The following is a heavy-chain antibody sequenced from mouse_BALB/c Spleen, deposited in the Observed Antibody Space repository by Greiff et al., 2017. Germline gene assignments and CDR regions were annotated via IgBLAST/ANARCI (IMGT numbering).Heavy chain of an antibody. J-gene: IGHJ1*01. V-gene: IGHV7-3*02. CDR1: GFTFTDYY. CDR2: IRNKANGYTT. Sequence: EVQGVESGGGLVQPGGSLRLSCATSGFTFTDYYMSWVRQPPGKALEWLGFIRNKANGYTTEYSASVKGRFTISRDNSQSILYLQMNTLRAEDSATYYCARELNYSNYWYIDGWGAGTTVTVSS. CDR3: ARELNYSNYWYIDG. D-gene: IGHD2-5*01.